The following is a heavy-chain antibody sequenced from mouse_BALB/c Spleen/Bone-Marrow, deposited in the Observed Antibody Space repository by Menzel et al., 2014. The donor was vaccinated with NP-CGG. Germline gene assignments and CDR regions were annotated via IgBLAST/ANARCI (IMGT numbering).Heavy chain of an antibody. J-gene: IGHJ4*01. V-gene: IGHV2-2*02. CDR2: IWSGGIT. Sequence: VQGVESGPGLVQPSQSLSITCTVSGFSLSYNGVHWIRQSPGKGLEWLGVIWSGGITDYNASFISRLSISKDNSKSXFFFTMNSLQANDTAIYYCARSPSMDYWGPGTSVTVSS. CDR3: ARSPSMDY. CDR1: GFSLSYNG.